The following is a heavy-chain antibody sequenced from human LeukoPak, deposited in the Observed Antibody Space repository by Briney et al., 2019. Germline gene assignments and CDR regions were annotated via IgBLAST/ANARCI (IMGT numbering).Heavy chain of an antibody. Sequence: ASVKVSCKASGYTFTSYGISWVRQTPGQGLEWMGWISAYNGNTNYAQKLQGRVTMTTDTSTSTGYMELRSLRSDDTAVYYCARVDTAMVTDFDYWGQGTLVTVSS. CDR1: GYTFTSYG. CDR2: ISAYNGNT. CDR3: ARVDTAMVTDFDY. J-gene: IGHJ4*02. V-gene: IGHV1-18*04. D-gene: IGHD5-18*01.